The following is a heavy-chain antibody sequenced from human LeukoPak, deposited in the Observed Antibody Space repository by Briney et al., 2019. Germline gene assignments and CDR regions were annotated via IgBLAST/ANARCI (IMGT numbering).Heavy chain of an antibody. CDR1: GFTFDDYG. J-gene: IGHJ4*02. D-gene: IGHD3-16*01. Sequence: GRSLRLSCAASGFTFDDYGMHWVRQAPGKGLEWVSGISWNSGSIGYADSVEGRFTISRDNAKNSLYLQMNSLRAEDTALYCCAKAPRGSDDYFDYWGQGTLVTVSS. V-gene: IGHV3-9*01. CDR2: ISWNSGSI. CDR3: AKAPRGSDDYFDY.